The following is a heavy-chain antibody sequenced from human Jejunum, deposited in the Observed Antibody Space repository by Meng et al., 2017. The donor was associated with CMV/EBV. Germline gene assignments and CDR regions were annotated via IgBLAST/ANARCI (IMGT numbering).Heavy chain of an antibody. Sequence: FGRYAVCWVRRSPGKGVGWVSLIYSGGSDTFYADAVKGRFTISRDNSKDMLYLQMNSLRAEDTAVYFCVKRLYCGSTTCSKGMDVWGQGTTVTVSS. J-gene: IGHJ6*02. CDR2: IYSGGSDT. CDR1: FGRYA. V-gene: IGHV3-23*03. CDR3: VKRLYCGSTTCSKGMDV. D-gene: IGHD2-2*01.